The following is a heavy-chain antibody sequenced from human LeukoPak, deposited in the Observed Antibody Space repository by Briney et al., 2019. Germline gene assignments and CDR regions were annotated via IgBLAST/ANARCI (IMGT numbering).Heavy chain of an antibody. CDR2: ISYDGGSK. J-gene: IGHJ4*02. CDR1: GFTFSSYG. V-gene: IGHV3-30*18. Sequence: GGSLRLSCAASGFTFSSYGMHWVRQAPGKGLEWVAVISYDGGSKYYADSVKGRFTISRDESKNTLLLQMNSLRAEDTAVYYCAKAQGGDGYTPYDYWGQGTLVTVSS. CDR3: AKAQGGDGYTPYDY. D-gene: IGHD5-24*01.